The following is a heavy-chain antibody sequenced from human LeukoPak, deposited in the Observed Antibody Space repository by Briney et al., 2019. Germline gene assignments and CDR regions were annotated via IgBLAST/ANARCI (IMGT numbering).Heavy chain of an antibody. CDR3: ARGGSGSYYLQGSRTTLGY. Sequence: PSETLSLTCAVYGGSFSGYYWGWIRQPPGKGLEWIGEINHSGSTNYNPSLKSRVTISVDTSKNQFSLKLSSVTAADTTVYYCARGGSGSYYLQGSRTTLGYWGQGTLVTVSS. CDR2: INHSGST. CDR1: GGSFSGYY. J-gene: IGHJ4*02. D-gene: IGHD1-26*01. V-gene: IGHV4-34*01.